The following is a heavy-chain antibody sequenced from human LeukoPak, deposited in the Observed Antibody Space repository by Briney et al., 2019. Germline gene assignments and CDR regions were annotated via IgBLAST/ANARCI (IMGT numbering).Heavy chain of an antibody. CDR3: ARDRVEYSYGALYFDY. V-gene: IGHV3-30-3*01. CDR1: GFTFSSYA. Sequence: GGSLRLSCAASGFTFSSYAMHWVRQAPGKGLEWVAVISYDGSNKYYADSVKGRFTISRDNSKNTLYLQMNSLRAEDTAVYYCARDRVEYSYGALYFDYWGQGTLVTVSS. CDR2: ISYDGSNK. D-gene: IGHD5-18*01. J-gene: IGHJ4*02.